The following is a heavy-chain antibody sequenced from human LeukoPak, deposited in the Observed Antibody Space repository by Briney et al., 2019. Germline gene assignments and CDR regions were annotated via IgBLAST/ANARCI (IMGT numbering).Heavy chain of an antibody. CDR2: IYSGDIT. Sequence: GGSLRLSCAASGFTVSSNYMSWVCQAPGKGLEWVSVIYSGDITYYADSVKGRFTISRDNSKNTLYLQINSLRAEDTAVYYCARGEGYNYGYIDYWGQGTLVTVSS. CDR3: ARGEGYNYGYIDY. D-gene: IGHD5-18*01. V-gene: IGHV3-53*01. CDR1: GFTVSSNY. J-gene: IGHJ4*02.